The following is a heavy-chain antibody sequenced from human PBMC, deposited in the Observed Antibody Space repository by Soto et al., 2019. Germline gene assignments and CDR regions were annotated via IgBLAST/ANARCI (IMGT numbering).Heavy chain of an antibody. D-gene: IGHD3-10*01. CDR1: GGSISSGGYY. Sequence: SETLSLTCTVSGGSISSGGYYWSWIRQHPGKGLEWIGYIYYSGSTYYNPSLKSRVTISVDTSKNQFSLKLSSVTAADTAVYYCARDNYYGSGSYYDHFDYWGQGTLVTVSS. J-gene: IGHJ4*02. CDR3: ARDNYYGSGSYYDHFDY. CDR2: IYYSGST. V-gene: IGHV4-31*03.